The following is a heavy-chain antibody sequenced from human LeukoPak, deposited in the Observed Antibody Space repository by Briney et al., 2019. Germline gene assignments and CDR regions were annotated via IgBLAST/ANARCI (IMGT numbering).Heavy chain of an antibody. CDR1: GGTFSSYA. CDR3: ARDGRGGYDMNYFDY. V-gene: IGHV1-69*05. J-gene: IGHJ4*02. D-gene: IGHD5-12*01. CDR2: IIPIFGTA. Sequence: ASVKVSCKASGGTFSSYAISWVRQAPGQELEWMGGIIPIFGTANYAQKFQGRVTITTDESTSTAYMELSSLRSEDTAVYYCARDGRGGYDMNYFDYWGQGTLVTVSS.